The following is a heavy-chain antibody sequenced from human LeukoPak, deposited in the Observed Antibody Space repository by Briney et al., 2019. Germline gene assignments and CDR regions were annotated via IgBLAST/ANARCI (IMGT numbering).Heavy chain of an antibody. V-gene: IGHV3-11*01. CDR1: GFAFGKCV. J-gene: IGHJ4*02. D-gene: IGHD3-22*01. CDR2: ISSSVSTI. Sequence: PSRARTGFAFGKCVDSWSRRALRKRLEWVSYISSSVSTIYYADSVKGRFTISRDNAKNSLYLQMNSLRAEDTAVYCCVRDTYYYDSSPYTFDYWGQGTLVTVSS. CDR3: VRDTYYYDSSPYTFDY.